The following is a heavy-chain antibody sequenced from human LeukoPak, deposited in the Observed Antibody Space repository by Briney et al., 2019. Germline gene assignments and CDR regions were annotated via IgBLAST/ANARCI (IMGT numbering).Heavy chain of an antibody. V-gene: IGHV1-2*02. CDR3: AREDSGSYGFGY. CDR1: GYSFTDYY. D-gene: IGHD1-26*01. Sequence: ASVKVSCKTSGYSFTDYYMRWVRQAPGQGLEWMGWINPNSGGTNYAQKFQGRVTMTRDTSISTAYMELSRLRSDDTAVYYCAREDSGSYGFGYWGQGTLVTVSS. J-gene: IGHJ4*02. CDR2: INPNSGGT.